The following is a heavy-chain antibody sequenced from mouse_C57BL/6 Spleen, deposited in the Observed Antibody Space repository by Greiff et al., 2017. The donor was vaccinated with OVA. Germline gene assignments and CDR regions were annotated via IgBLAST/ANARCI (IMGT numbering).Heavy chain of an antibody. CDR1: GYTFTDYY. CDR2: INPYNGGT. D-gene: IGHD1-1*01. V-gene: IGHV1-19*01. J-gene: IGHJ3*01. CDR3: ARGEIYYYGIVFVY. Sequence: VQLQQSGPVLVKPGASVKMSCKASGYTFTDYYMNWVKQSHGKSLEWIGVINPYNGGTSYNQKFKGKATLTVDKSSSTAYMELRSLTSEDSAVYNCARGEIYYYGIVFVYWGQGTLGTVSA.